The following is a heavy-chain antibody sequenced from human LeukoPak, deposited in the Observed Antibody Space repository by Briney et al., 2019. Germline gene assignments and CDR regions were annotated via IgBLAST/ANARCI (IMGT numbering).Heavy chain of an antibody. Sequence: GGSLRLSCAASGFTFSSFAMSWVRQAPGKGLEWVSAISGSGGDTYYADSVKGRFTISRDNSKNTLYLQMNSLRAEDTAVYYCAKDSVTMVRGVTGPNYFDYWGQGTLVTVS. D-gene: IGHD3-10*01. V-gene: IGHV3-23*01. CDR3: AKDSVTMVRGVTGPNYFDY. CDR2: ISGSGGDT. J-gene: IGHJ4*02. CDR1: GFTFSSFA.